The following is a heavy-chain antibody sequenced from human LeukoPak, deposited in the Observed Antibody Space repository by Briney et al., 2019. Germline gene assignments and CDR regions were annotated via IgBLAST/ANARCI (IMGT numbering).Heavy chain of an antibody. CDR2: ISYDGSNK. D-gene: IGHD6-19*01. CDR3: AKDGGSGWPLDS. V-gene: IGHV3-30*18. CDR1: GFMFSSYG. Sequence: PGGSLRLSCAASGFMFSSYGMHWVRQAPGKGLVGVAAISYDGSNKNYGDSVKGRFTISRDNSKNTLYLEMNNLRTEDTGVYYCAKDGGSGWPLDSWGQGTLVTVSS. J-gene: IGHJ4*02.